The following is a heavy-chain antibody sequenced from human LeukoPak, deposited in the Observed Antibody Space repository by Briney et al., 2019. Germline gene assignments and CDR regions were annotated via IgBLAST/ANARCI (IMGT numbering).Heavy chain of an antibody. V-gene: IGHV4-61*01. J-gene: IGHJ4*02. Sequence: SETLSLTCTVSGGSISSNTYHWSWIRQPPGKGLEWIGYMYYTGATSHNPSLKSRVTISLDTSKNQFSLKLHSVTAADTAVYYCTRFRGSGWYYFDSWGQGTLVTVSS. D-gene: IGHD6-19*01. CDR1: GGSISSNTYH. CDR2: MYYTGAT. CDR3: TRFRGSGWYYFDS.